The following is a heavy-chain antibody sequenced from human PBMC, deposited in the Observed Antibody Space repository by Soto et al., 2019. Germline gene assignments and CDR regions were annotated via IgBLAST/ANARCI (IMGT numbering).Heavy chain of an antibody. CDR2: IYSGGST. D-gene: IGHD3-22*01. J-gene: IGHJ4*02. CDR3: ARVNYYDSSGYYKGGGGFDY. V-gene: IGHV3-53*01. CDR1: GFTVSSNY. Sequence: PGGSLRLSCAASGFTVSSNYMSWVRQAPGKGLEWVSVIYSGGSTYYADSVKGRFTISRDNSKNTLYLQMNSLRAEDTAVYYCARVNYYDSSGYYKGGGGFDYWGQGTLVTVSS.